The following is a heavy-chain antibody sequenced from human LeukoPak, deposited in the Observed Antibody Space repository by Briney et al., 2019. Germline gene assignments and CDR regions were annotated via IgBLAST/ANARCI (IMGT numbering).Heavy chain of an antibody. D-gene: IGHD3-10*01. CDR2: IYYSGST. CDR1: GGSFSGYY. CDR3: ARTRYYYNSRSYGAPYYFDY. V-gene: IGHV4-59*01. Sequence: SETLSLTCAVYGGSFSGYYWSWIRQPPGKGLEWIGYIYYSGSTNYNPSLKSRVTISVDTSKNQFSLKLSSVTAADTAVYYCARTRYYYNSRSYGAPYYFDYWGQGTLVTVSS. J-gene: IGHJ4*02.